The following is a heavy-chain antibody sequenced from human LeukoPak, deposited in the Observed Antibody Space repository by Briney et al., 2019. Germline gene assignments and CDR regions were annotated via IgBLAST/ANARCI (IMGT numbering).Heavy chain of an antibody. CDR3: ARDPYDFWSGYYDY. V-gene: IGHV3-64*01. CDR2: ISRNGGST. D-gene: IGHD3-3*01. J-gene: IGHJ4*02. CDR1: GFTFSSYD. Sequence: PGGSLRLSCAASGFTFSSYDMHWVRQAPGKGLEYVSAISRNGGSTYYANSVKGRFTISRDNSKNMLYLQMGSLRAEDMAVYYCARDPYDFWSGYYDYWGQGTLVTVSS.